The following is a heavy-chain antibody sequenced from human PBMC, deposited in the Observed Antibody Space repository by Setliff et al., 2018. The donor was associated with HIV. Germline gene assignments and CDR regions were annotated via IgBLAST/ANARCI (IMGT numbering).Heavy chain of an antibody. Sequence: ASVKVSCKVSGYTFTDYYMHWVQQAPGKGLEWMGRVDPEDGETIYAEKFQGRVTITADTSTDTADMELSSLISEDTAIYYCATAHYSHDWGADHWGLGTLVTVSS. J-gene: IGHJ4*02. V-gene: IGHV1-69-2*01. CDR3: ATAHYSHDWGADH. CDR1: GYTFTDYY. CDR2: VDPEDGET. D-gene: IGHD4-4*01.